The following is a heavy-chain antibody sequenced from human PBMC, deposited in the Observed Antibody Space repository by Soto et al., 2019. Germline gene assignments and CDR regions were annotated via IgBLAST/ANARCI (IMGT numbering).Heavy chain of an antibody. CDR3: ARKLRPDSSGYTLPPYGMDV. V-gene: IGHV3-33*01. Sequence: QVQLVESGGGVVQPGRSLRLSCAASGFTFSSYGMHWVRQAPGKGLEWVAVIWYDGSNKYYADSVKGRFTISRDNSKNTLYLQMNSLRAEDTAVYYCARKLRPDSSGYTLPPYGMDVWGQGTTVTVSS. J-gene: IGHJ6*02. CDR2: IWYDGSNK. D-gene: IGHD3-22*01. CDR1: GFTFSSYG.